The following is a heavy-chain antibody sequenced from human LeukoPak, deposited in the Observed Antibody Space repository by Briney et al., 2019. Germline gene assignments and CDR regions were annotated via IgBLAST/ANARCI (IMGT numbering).Heavy chain of an antibody. Sequence: SQTLSLTCTVSGGSISSGGYYWSWIRQHPGKSLEWIGYIYYSGSTYYNPSLKSRVTISVDTSKNQFSLKLSSVTAADTAVYYYARSRVAGKGVKYFDYWGQGTLVTVSS. J-gene: IGHJ4*02. CDR2: IYYSGST. CDR3: ARSRVAGKGVKYFDY. V-gene: IGHV4-31*03. D-gene: IGHD6-19*01. CDR1: GGSISSGGYY.